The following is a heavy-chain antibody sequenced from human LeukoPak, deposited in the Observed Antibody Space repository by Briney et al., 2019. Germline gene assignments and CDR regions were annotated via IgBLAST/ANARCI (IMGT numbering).Heavy chain of an antibody. Sequence: PGGSLRLSCAASGLTFDDYAMHWVRQAPGKGLEWVSGISWNSGSIGYADSVKGRFTISRDNAKNSLYLQMNSLRAEDMALYYCAKASYSGIGSNWFDPWGQGTLVTVSS. CDR2: ISWNSGSI. D-gene: IGHD1-26*01. CDR3: AKASYSGIGSNWFDP. V-gene: IGHV3-9*03. CDR1: GLTFDDYA. J-gene: IGHJ5*02.